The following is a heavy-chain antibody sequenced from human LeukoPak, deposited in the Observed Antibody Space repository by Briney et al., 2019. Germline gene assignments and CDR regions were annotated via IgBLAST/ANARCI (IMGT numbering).Heavy chain of an antibody. V-gene: IGHV3-53*01. CDR3: ARGPPYSIGWQGYNWFDP. Sequence: GGSLRLSRAASGFTVSSNYMSWVRQAPGKGLEWVSVIYSGGSTYYADSVKGRFTISRDNSTNTLYLQMNSLRAEGTAVYYCARGPPYSIGWQGYNWFDPWGQGTLVTVSS. J-gene: IGHJ5*02. CDR2: IYSGGST. D-gene: IGHD6-19*01. CDR1: GFTVSSNY.